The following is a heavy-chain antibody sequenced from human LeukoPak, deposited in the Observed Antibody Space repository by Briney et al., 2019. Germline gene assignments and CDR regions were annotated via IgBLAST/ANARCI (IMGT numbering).Heavy chain of an antibody. CDR1: GYIFSTYW. CDR3: ARPGYCSTTSCSAIDY. CDR2: IYPGDSDT. D-gene: IGHD2-2*01. Sequence: TGESLKISCKGSGYIFSTYWIGWVRLMPGKGLEWMGIIYPGDSDTRYSPSFQGQVTISADKSISTAFLHWSSLKASDTAMYYCARPGYCSTTSCSAIDYWGQGTLVTVSS. V-gene: IGHV5-51*01. J-gene: IGHJ4*02.